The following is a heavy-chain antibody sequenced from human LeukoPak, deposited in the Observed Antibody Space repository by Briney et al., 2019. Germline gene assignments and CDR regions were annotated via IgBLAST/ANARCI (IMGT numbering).Heavy chain of an antibody. CDR2: MNPNSANT. CDR1: GYTFTSYD. CDR3: AREVVIKLARRAPDAFDI. Sequence: GASVKVSCKATGYTFTSYDINWVRQATGQGLEWMGWMNPNSANTGYAQKFQGRVTITRNTSISTTYMELSSLRFEDTAVYYCAREVVIKLARRAPDAFDIWGQGTMVTVSS. V-gene: IGHV1-8*03. J-gene: IGHJ3*02. D-gene: IGHD3-22*01.